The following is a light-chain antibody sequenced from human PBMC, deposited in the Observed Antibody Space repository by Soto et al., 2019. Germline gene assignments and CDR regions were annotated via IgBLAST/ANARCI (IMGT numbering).Light chain of an antibody. CDR2: GAS. J-gene: IGKJ5*01. V-gene: IGKV3D-20*02. CDR1: QSVSSSY. CDR3: QQRNVWPPIT. Sequence: EIVLTQSPGTLSLSPGEIATLSCRASQSVSSSYLAWYQQKPGQAPRLLIYGASSRATGIPDRFSGSGSGTDFTLTISRLEPEDFAVYYCQQRNVWPPITFGQGTRLEIK.